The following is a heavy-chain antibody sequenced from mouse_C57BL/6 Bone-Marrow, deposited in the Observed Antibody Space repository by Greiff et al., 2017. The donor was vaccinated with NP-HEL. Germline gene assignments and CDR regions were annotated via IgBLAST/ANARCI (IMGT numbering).Heavy chain of an antibody. Sequence: QVQLQQSGAELVRPGASVTLSCKASGYTFTDYEMHWVKQTPVHGLEWIGAIDPETGGTAYTQKFKGKAILTADKSSSTAYMELRSLTSEDSAVYYCTTYYYGSSPFAYWGQGTLVTVSA. D-gene: IGHD1-1*01. CDR3: TTYYYGSSPFAY. J-gene: IGHJ3*01. V-gene: IGHV1-15*01. CDR1: GYTFTDYE. CDR2: IDPETGGT.